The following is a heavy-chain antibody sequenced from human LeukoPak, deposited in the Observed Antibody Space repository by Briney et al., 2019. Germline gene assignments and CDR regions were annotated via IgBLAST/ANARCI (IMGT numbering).Heavy chain of an antibody. J-gene: IGHJ5*02. V-gene: IGHV4-34*01. Sequence: SETLSLTCAVYGGSFSGYYWSWIRQPPGKGLEWIGEINHSGSTNYNPSLKSRVTISVDTSKNQFSLKLSSVTAADTAVYYCARYSYDILTGYPKGWFDPWGQGTLVTVSS. D-gene: IGHD3-9*01. CDR2: INHSGST. CDR3: ARYSYDILTGYPKGWFDP. CDR1: GGSFSGYY.